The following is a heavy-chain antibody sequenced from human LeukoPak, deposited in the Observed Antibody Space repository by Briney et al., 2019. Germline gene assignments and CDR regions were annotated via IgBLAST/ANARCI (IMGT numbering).Heavy chain of an antibody. Sequence: GASVKVSCKASGYTFTGYYMHWVRQAPGQGLEWMGWINPNSGGTNYAQKFQGRVTMTRDTSISTAYMELSRLRSDDTAVYYCARGRIWFGGLSPEDYWGQGTLVTVSS. V-gene: IGHV1-2*02. D-gene: IGHD3-10*01. J-gene: IGHJ4*02. CDR2: INPNSGGT. CDR3: ARGRIWFGGLSPEDY. CDR1: GYTFTGYY.